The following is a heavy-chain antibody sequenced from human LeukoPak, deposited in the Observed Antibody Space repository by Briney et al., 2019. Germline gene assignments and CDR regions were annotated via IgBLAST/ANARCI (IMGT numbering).Heavy chain of an antibody. Sequence: SETLSLTCTVSGGSISSYYWSWIRQPPGKGLEWIGYIYYSGSTNYNPSLKSRVTISVDMSKNQFSLKLSSVTAADTAVYYCARADYGGNSDYWGQGTLVTVSS. D-gene: IGHD4-23*01. J-gene: IGHJ4*02. CDR3: ARADYGGNSDY. V-gene: IGHV4-59*01. CDR2: IYYSGST. CDR1: GGSISSYY.